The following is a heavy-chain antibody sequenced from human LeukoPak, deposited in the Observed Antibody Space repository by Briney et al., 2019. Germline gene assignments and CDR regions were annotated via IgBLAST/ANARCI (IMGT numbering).Heavy chain of an antibody. CDR2: IRYDGSDK. CDR1: GFILSNYG. D-gene: IGHD1-26*01. Sequence: PGGSLKLSCATSGFILSNYGIHWVRQAPGKGLEWVAFIRYDGSDKYYADSVKGRFTISRDNSKNKVYLQMNSLRAEDTAVYYCAKDAWEVGATSEIDYWGQGTLVTVSS. V-gene: IGHV3-30*02. J-gene: IGHJ4*02. CDR3: AKDAWEVGATSEIDY.